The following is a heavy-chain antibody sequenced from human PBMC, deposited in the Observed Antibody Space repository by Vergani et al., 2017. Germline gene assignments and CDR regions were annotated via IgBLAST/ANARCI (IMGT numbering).Heavy chain of an antibody. CDR1: GFSLSNYG. CDR2: IQNDGSNI. J-gene: IGHJ5*02. V-gene: IGHV3-30*02. Sequence: QLQLVESGGGVVHPGGSLRLSCAASGFSLSNYGMHWVRQAPGKGLEWVAFIQNDGSNIYYKDSVKGRFTISRDNSKNTLYLELNSLRPDDGARYYCAKEFDCFGTYTEANLDTWGQGTLVTVS. D-gene: IGHD1-1*01. CDR3: AKEFDCFGTYTEANLDT.